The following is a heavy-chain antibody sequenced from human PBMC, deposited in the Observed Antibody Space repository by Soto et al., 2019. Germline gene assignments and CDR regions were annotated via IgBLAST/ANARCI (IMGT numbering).Heavy chain of an antibody. Sequence: GASVKVSCKASGYTFTSYGISWVRQAPGQGLEWMGWISAYNGNTNYAQKLQGRVTMTTDTSTSTAYMELRSLRPDDTAVYYCARGDKRENYYDSSGYYPGGTDWFDPWGQGTLVTVSS. CDR2: ISAYNGNT. CDR3: ARGDKRENYYDSSGYYPGGTDWFDP. CDR1: GYTFTSYG. J-gene: IGHJ5*02. D-gene: IGHD3-22*01. V-gene: IGHV1-18*01.